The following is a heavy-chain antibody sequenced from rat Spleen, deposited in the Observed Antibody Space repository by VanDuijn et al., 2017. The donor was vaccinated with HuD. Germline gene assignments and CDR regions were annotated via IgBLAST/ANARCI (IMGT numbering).Heavy chain of an antibody. V-gene: IGHV1-43*01. Sequence: QVQLQQSEAELAKPGSSVKISCKASGYTFISYYISWIKQTTGQGLEYIGYINAGSGIINYNEKFKGKATLTVDKSSSTAFMQLSSLTPDDSAVYDCTRPRPTTDYYYVLDAWGQGTSVTVSS. CDR2: INAGSGII. J-gene: IGHJ4*01. CDR3: TRPRPTTDYYYVLDA. CDR1: GYTFISYY. D-gene: IGHD1-6*01.